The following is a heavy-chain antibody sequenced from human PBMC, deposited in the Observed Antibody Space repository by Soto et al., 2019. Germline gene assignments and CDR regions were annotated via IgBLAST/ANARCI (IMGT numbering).Heavy chain of an antibody. CDR1: GYSFTSCW. D-gene: IGHD3-22*01. V-gene: IGHV5-51*01. CDR3: ALSNYDSSGYYHYYYGMDV. Sequence: SLKISCKGSGYSFTSCWIGWVRQMPGKGLEWMGIIYPGDSDTRYSPSFQGQVTISADKSISTAYLQWSSLKASDTAMYYCALSNYDSSGYYHYYYGMDVWGQGTTVTVSS. CDR2: IYPGDSDT. J-gene: IGHJ6*02.